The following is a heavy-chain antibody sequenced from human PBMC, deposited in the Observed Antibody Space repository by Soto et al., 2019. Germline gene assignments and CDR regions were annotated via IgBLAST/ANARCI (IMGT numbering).Heavy chain of an antibody. Sequence: QVQLVESGGGVVQPGRSLRLSCAASGFTFSSYGMHWVRQAPGKGLEWVAVISYDGSNKYYADSVKGRFTISRDNSKNTLYLQMNSLRAEDTAVYYCAQDLCSGSVPYLFDPWGQGTLVTVSS. D-gene: IGHD6-19*01. V-gene: IGHV3-30*18. J-gene: IGHJ5*02. CDR1: GFTFSSYG. CDR3: AQDLCSGSVPYLFDP. CDR2: ISYDGSNK.